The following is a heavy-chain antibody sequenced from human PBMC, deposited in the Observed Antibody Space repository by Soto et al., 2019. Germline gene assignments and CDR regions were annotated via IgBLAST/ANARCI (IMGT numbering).Heavy chain of an antibody. CDR3: ASILRYYNMDV. V-gene: IGHV3-23*01. CDR1: RFTFSNYA. Sequence: EVQLLESGGGLVQRGGSLRLSCAASRFTFSNYAMSWVRQAPGKGLEWVSTISGSGGSTYYVDSAKGRFTISRDNSKNTLYLQMNSLRAEDTAVYYCASILRYYNMDVWGQGTTVTVSS. J-gene: IGHJ6*02. D-gene: IGHD3-3*01. CDR2: ISGSGGST.